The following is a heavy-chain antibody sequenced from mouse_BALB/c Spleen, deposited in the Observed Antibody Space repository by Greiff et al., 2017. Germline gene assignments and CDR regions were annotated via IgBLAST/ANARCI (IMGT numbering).Heavy chain of an antibody. D-gene: IGHD1-1*01. CDR1: GFTFSSYT. Sequence: EVKVEESGGGLVQPGGSLKLSCAASGFTFSSYTMSWVRQTPEKRLEWVAYISNGGGSTYYPDTVKGRFTISRDNAKNTLYLQMSSLKSEDTAMYYCAREGGLLRYPYAMDYWGQGTSVTVSS. CDR3: AREGGLLRYPYAMDY. V-gene: IGHV5-12-2*01. J-gene: IGHJ4*01. CDR2: ISNGGGST.